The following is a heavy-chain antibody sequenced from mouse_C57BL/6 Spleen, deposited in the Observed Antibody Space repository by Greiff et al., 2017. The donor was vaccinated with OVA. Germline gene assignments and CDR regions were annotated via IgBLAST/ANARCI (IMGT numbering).Heavy chain of an antibody. CDR2: IWSDGST. J-gene: IGHJ1*03. V-gene: IGHV2-6-1*01. D-gene: IGHD2-1*01. Sequence: QVQLKQSGPGLVAPSQSLSITCTVSGFSLTSYGVHWVRQPPGKGLEWLVVIWSDGSTTYNSALKSRLSISKDNSKSQVFLKMNSLQTDDTAMYYCARHDGNYWYFDVWGTGTTVTVSS. CDR1: GFSLTSYG. CDR3: ARHDGNYWYFDV.